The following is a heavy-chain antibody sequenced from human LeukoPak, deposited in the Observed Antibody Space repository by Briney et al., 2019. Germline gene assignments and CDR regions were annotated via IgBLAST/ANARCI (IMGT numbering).Heavy chain of an antibody. J-gene: IGHJ4*02. CDR1: GYTFTSYD. CDR3: ARAALDYGDYDDY. V-gene: IGHV1-8*01. CDR2: MNPNSGNT. Sequence: ASVTVSCKASGYTFTSYDINWVRQAPGQGLEWMGWMNPNSGNTGHAQKFQGRVTMTRNTSISTAYMELSSLRSEDTAVYYCARAALDYGDYDDYWGQGTLVTVSS. D-gene: IGHD4-17*01.